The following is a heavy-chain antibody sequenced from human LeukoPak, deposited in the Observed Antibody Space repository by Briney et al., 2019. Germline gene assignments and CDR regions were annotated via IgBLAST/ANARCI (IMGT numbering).Heavy chain of an antibody. J-gene: IGHJ4*02. D-gene: IGHD6-13*01. V-gene: IGHV3-74*01. CDR2: ITNDGSST. CDR3: ARCLAAAGTEPIFDY. Sequence: GGSLRLSCAASGLTFSSHWMHWVRQAPGKGLVWVSRITNDGSSTTYADSVKGRFTISRDNAKNSLYLQMNSLRAEDTAVYYCARCLAAAGTEPIFDYWGQGTLVTVSS. CDR1: GLTFSSHW.